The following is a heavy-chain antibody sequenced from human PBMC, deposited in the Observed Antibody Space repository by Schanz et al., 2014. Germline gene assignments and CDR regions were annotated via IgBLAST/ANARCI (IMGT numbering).Heavy chain of an antibody. V-gene: IGHV1-18*04. Sequence: QVQLVQSGAEVQMPGASMKVSCTASGYPFTSYGVSWVRQAPGQGLEWMGWISTYTGNTNYAQRLQDRVTMTTDTSTSTAYMELRSLRSDDTAVYYCARNVIATGRAFDLWGPGTMVTVS. D-gene: IGHD6-13*01. CDR1: GYPFTSYG. J-gene: IGHJ3*01. CDR2: ISTYTGNT. CDR3: ARNVIATGRAFDL.